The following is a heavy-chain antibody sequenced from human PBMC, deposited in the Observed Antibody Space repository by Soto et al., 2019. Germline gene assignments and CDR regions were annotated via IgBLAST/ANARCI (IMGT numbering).Heavy chain of an antibody. D-gene: IGHD3-22*01. CDR1: GFTFSSYA. J-gene: IGHJ1*01. V-gene: IGHV3-23*01. CDR2: ISGSGGTT. CDR3: SKEDNYYDSSGYYLEYFHH. Sequence: GGSLRLSCAASGFTFSSYAMTWVRQAPGKGLEWVSIISGSGGTTYYADSMKGRFTISRDNSKNTLYLQMNSLRADDTAVYYCSKEDNYYDSSGYYLEYFHHWGQGTLVTVSS.